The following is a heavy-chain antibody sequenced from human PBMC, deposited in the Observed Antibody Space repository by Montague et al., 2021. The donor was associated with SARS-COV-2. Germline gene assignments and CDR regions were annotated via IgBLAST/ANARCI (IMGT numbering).Heavy chain of an antibody. V-gene: IGHV3-30-3*01. J-gene: IGHJ4*02. CDR2: ISYDGSNK. D-gene: IGHD4-17*01. CDR3: ARIQYGGYGGAFDY. CDR1: GFTFSSYA. Sequence: SLRLSCAASGFTFSSYAMHWVRQAPGKGLEWVAVISYDGSNKYYADSEKGRFTISRDNSKNTLYLQMNSLRAEDTAVYYWARIQYGGYGGAFDYWGQGTLVTVSS.